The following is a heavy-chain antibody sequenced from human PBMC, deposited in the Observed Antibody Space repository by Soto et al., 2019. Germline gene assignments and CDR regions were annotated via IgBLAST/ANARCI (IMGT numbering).Heavy chain of an antibody. Sequence: VPLVESGGGVVQPGRSLRLSCASSGFTLSSYSLYWVRQPPGKGLEWVALISKDGGREYYVDSVRGRFAISRDHSKSTLYLEMNSRRSEDTAIYFCARVVGFGESSPRTYYHYALDVWGRGTTVTVSS. D-gene: IGHD3-10*01. CDR1: GFTLSSYS. CDR2: ISKDGGRE. CDR3: ARVVGFGESSPRTYYHYALDV. V-gene: IGHV3-30*09. J-gene: IGHJ6*02.